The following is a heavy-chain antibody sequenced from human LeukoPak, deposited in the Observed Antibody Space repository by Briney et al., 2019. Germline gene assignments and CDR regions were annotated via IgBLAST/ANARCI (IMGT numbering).Heavy chain of an antibody. CDR3: ARGDMVRGVDGLRFDP. Sequence: SETLSLTCTVSGGSISSSSYYWGWIRQPPGKGLEWSGSIYYSGSTYYNPSLKSRVTISVGTSKNQFSLKLSSVTAADTAVYYCARGDMVRGVDGLRFDPWGQETLVTVSS. V-gene: IGHV4-39*07. J-gene: IGHJ5*02. CDR1: GGSISSSSYY. CDR2: IYYSGST. D-gene: IGHD3-10*01.